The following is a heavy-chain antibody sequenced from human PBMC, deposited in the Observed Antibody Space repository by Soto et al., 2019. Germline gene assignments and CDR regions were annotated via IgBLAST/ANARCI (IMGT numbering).Heavy chain of an antibody. CDR1: GGSISSTSYY. CDR3: ARHRRETGTYAQPLDY. Sequence: PSETLSLTCTVSGGSISSTSYYWCWVRQPPEKGLEWIGAISYGGSTYHNPSLRSRVTIFVDTSKSQFSLDLTSVTAADTAVYYCARHRRETGTYAQPLDYWGQGTLVTVSS. J-gene: IGHJ4*02. V-gene: IGHV4-39*01. D-gene: IGHD1-1*01. CDR2: ISYGGST.